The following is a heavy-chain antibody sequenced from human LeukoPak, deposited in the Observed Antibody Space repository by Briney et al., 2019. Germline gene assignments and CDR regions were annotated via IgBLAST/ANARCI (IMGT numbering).Heavy chain of an antibody. J-gene: IGHJ4*02. D-gene: IGHD2-15*01. CDR2: MKQDGSAR. CDR3: ARDVVGSLDY. V-gene: IGHV3-7*01. Sequence: PGGSLRLSCAGSGFSFSNYRMAWVRQAPGKGPEWVANMKQDGSARHYADSVKGRFTISRDNAQNSVYLQMNSLRAEDTAVYYCARDVVGSLDYWGLGTLVTVSS. CDR1: GFSFSNYR.